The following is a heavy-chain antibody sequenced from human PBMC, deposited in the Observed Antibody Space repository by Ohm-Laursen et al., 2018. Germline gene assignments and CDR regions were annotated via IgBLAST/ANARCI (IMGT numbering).Heavy chain of an antibody. V-gene: IGHV4-34*01. J-gene: IGHJ4*02. CDR1: GGSFSGYY. CDR2: INHSGST. Sequence: SDTLSLTCAVYGGSFSGYYWSWIRQPPGKGLEWIGEINHSGSTNYNPSLKSRVTISVDTSKNQFSLKLSPVTAADTAVYYCARDSSGYPGLFDYWGQGTLVTVSS. CDR3: ARDSSGYPGLFDY. D-gene: IGHD3-22*01.